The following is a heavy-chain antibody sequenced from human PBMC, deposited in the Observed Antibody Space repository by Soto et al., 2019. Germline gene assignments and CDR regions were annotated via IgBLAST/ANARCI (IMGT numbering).Heavy chain of an antibody. CDR1: GGSISSSSYY. CDR3: ARQILEWLFVGNFDY. D-gene: IGHD3-3*01. Sequence: SETLSLTCTVSGGSISSSSYYWGWIRQPPGKGLEWIGSIYYSGSTYYNPSLKSRVTISVDTSKNQFSLKLSSVTAADTAVYYCARQILEWLFVGNFDYWGQGTLVT. CDR2: IYYSGST. J-gene: IGHJ4*02. V-gene: IGHV4-39*01.